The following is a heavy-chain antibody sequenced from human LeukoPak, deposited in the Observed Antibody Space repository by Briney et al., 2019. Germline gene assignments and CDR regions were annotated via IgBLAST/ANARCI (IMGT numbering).Heavy chain of an antibody. CDR2: IYYSGST. D-gene: IGHD2-2*01. J-gene: IGHJ4*02. Sequence: SETLSLTCTVSGGSISSGGYYWSWIRQHPGKGLEWIGYIYYSGSTNYNPSLKSRVTISVDTSKNQFSLKLSSVTAADTAVYYCASISTGPFDYWGQGTLVTVSS. CDR3: ASISTGPFDY. CDR1: GGSISSGGYY. V-gene: IGHV4-61*08.